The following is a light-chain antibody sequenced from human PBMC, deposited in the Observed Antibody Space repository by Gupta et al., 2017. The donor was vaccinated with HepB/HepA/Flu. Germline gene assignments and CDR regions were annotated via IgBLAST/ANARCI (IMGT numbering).Light chain of an antibody. J-gene: IGLJ2*01. Sequence: SYALTQPPSVSVSPGQTASITCSGDKLGDRFACWYQQKPGQSPVLLIYHDTKRPSGIPERFSGSTSGNTATLTISGTQAMDEADYYCQAWDSSTVVFGGGTKLTVL. V-gene: IGLV3-1*01. CDR3: QAWDSSTVV. CDR1: KLGDRF. CDR2: HDT.